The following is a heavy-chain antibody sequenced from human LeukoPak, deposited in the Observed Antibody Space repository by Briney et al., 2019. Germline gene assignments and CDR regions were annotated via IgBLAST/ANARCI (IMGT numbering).Heavy chain of an antibody. V-gene: IGHV3-30*02. J-gene: IGHJ4*02. Sequence: GRSLRLSCAASGFTFSSYGMHWIRQAPGKGLEWVAFIRNDGSIIYNADSVKGRFTISRDNSKNTLYLQMNSLRADDTAVYYCAKDTPLCYFDYWGQGTLVAVSS. D-gene: IGHD3-16*01. CDR3: AKDTPLCYFDY. CDR1: GFTFSSYG. CDR2: IRNDGSII.